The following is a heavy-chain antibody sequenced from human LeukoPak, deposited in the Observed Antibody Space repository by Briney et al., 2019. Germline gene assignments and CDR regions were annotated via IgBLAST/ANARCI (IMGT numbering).Heavy chain of an antibody. V-gene: IGHV4-30-2*01. CDR3: ARLHSGGYYFDY. J-gene: IGHJ4*02. CDR2: IYHSGST. CDR1: GGSISSGGYS. D-gene: IGHD1-26*01. Sequence: SETLSLTYAVSGGSISSGGYSWSWSRQPPVKGLEWIGYIYHSGSTYYNPSLKSRVTISVDTSKNQFSLKLSSVTAADTAVYYRARLHSGGYYFDYWGQGTLVTVSS.